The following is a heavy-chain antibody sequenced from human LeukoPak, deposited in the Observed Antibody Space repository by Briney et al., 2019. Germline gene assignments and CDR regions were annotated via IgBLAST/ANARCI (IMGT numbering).Heavy chain of an antibody. CDR2: GYFRGNT. Sequence: SETLSLTCTVSGGSISSGAYYWSWIRQVPGKGLEWIGYGYFRGNTFYNPSLKGRVTISVDTSNNHFSLQLNSVTAADTAVYYCARDPDTPITVTFDYWGQGTLVTVSS. CDR1: GGSISSGAYY. CDR3: ARDPDTPITVTFDY. V-gene: IGHV4-31*03. D-gene: IGHD5-18*01. J-gene: IGHJ4*02.